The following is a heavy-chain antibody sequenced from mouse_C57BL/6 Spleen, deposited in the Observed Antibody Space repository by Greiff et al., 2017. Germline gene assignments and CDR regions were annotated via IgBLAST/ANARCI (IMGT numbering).Heavy chain of an antibody. CDR2: IYPGDGDT. Sequence: VQLQQSGAELVKPGASVKISCKASGYAFSSYWMNWVKQRPGKGLEWIGQIYPGDGDTNYNGKFKGKATLTADKSSSTAYMQLSSLTSEDSAVYFCARDYGSSYGRYFEVWGTGTTVTVAS. CDR1: GYAFSSYW. CDR3: ARDYGSSYGRYFEV. D-gene: IGHD1-1*01. J-gene: IGHJ1*03. V-gene: IGHV1-80*01.